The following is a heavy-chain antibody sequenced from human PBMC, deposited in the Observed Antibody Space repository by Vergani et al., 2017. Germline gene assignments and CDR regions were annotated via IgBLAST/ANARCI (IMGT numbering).Heavy chain of an antibody. V-gene: IGHV2-70*15. CDR3: ARILPSGYCSGGSCVDY. D-gene: IGHD2-15*01. Sequence: QVTLRESGPALVKPTQTLTLTCTFSGFSLSTSGMCVSWIRQPPGKALEWLARIDWDDDKYYSTSLKTRLTIAKDTSKNQVVLTMTNMDPLDTATYYCARILPSGYCSGGSCVDYWGQGTLVTGSS. CDR1: GFSLSTSGMC. J-gene: IGHJ4*02. CDR2: IDWDDDK.